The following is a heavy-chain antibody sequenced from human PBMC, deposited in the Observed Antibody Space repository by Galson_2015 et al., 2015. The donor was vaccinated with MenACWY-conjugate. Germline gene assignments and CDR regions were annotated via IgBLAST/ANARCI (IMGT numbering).Heavy chain of an antibody. Sequence: LRLSCAASGFTFSNYWLHWVRQGPGKGLEWLSRIDNDGNRITYADSVKGRFTISRDNAKNTLYLQINSVRADDAAVYYCSRGGEAKLIIVGGISDIWGQGTTVTVSS. CDR1: GFTFSNYW. D-gene: IGHD1-26*01. CDR3: SRGGEAKLIIVGGISDI. J-gene: IGHJ3*02. CDR2: IDNDGNRI. V-gene: IGHV3-74*01.